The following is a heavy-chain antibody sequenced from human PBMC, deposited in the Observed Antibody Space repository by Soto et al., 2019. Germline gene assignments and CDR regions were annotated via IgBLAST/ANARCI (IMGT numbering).Heavy chain of an antibody. V-gene: IGHV5-10-1*01. J-gene: IGHJ4*02. CDR1: GYSFTSYW. CDR2: IDPSDSYT. CDR3: ARHSLLWFGELPARFLDY. D-gene: IGHD3-10*01. Sequence: PGESLKISCKGSGYSFTSYWISWVRQMPGKGLEWMGRIDPSDSYTNYSPSFQGHVTISADKSISTAYLQWSSLKASDTAMYYWARHSLLWFGELPARFLDYWGQGALVTVSS.